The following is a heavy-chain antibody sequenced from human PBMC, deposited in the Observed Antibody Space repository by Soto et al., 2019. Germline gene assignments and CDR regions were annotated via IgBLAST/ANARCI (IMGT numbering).Heavy chain of an antibody. D-gene: IGHD3-10*01. V-gene: IGHV3-30-3*01. CDR1: GFTFNRHA. J-gene: IGHJ4*02. Sequence: GGSLRLSCEGSGFTFNRHALHWVRQAPGKGLEWVAVVSKDGSVKYWIESVKGRFTLSRDNSKNTVYLEMNSLRPEDTGVYYCVRSRSGAVADSFDLWGQGTLVTVSS. CDR3: VRSRSGAVADSFDL. CDR2: VSKDGSVK.